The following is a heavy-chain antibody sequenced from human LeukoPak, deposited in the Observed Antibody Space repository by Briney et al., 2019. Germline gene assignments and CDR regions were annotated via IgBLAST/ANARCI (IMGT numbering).Heavy chain of an antibody. CDR3: AREGTVDNWFDP. D-gene: IGHD4-17*01. J-gene: IGHJ5*02. CDR1: GGSISSGDYY. CDR2: IYYSGST. Sequence: SETLSLTCTVPGGSISSGDYYWSWIRQPPGKGLEWIGYIYYSGSTYYNPSLKSRVTISVDTSKNQFSLKLSSVTAADTAVYYCAREGTVDNWFDPWGQGTLVTVSS. V-gene: IGHV4-30-4*01.